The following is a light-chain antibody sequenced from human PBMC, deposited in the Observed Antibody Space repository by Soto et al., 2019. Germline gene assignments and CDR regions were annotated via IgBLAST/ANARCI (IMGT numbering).Light chain of an antibody. CDR1: SXDVGGYNY. J-gene: IGLJ1*01. CDR2: EVS. Sequence: ALTQPASVSGSPGQSITISCTGTSXDVGGYNYVSWYQQHPGKAPKLMIYEVSNRPSGVSNRFSGSKSGNTASLTISGLQAEDEADYYCSSYKSSSTLYVFGTGTKVTVL. V-gene: IGLV2-14*01. CDR3: SSYKSSSTLYV.